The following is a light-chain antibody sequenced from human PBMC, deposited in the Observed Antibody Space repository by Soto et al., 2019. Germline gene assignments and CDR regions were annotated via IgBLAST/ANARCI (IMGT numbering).Light chain of an antibody. V-gene: IGKV3-20*01. CDR3: QQYGSSPYT. CDR1: QSVSSSY. CDR2: GAS. J-gene: IGKJ2*01. Sequence: EIVLTQSPGTLSLSPGERATLSCRASQSVSSSYLAWYQQKPGQAPRLLIYGASIRATGIPDRFSGSGSGTVFTLTLSRLEPEEVAVYYCQQYGSSPYTFGQGTKLEIK.